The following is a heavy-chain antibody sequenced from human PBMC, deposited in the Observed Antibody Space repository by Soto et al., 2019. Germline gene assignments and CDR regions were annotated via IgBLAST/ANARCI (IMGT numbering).Heavy chain of an antibody. Sequence: QVQLVQSGAEGKKPGSSVKVSCKASGGTLNTYGISWVRQAPGQGLEWMGGIMPIVGTADYAQKFQGRVTITVDESSRTTCMEVSSLRFEDTAVYYCALGDSSDTGDGFWGQGTLVTVSS. CDR3: ALGDSSDTGDGF. V-gene: IGHV1-69*01. CDR2: IMPIVGTA. D-gene: IGHD3-16*01. J-gene: IGHJ4*02. CDR1: GGTLNTYG.